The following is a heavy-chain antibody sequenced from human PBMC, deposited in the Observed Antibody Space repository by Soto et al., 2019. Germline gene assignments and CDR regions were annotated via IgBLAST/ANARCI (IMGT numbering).Heavy chain of an antibody. CDR1: GFTFTSYS. J-gene: IGHJ6*02. Sequence: EVQLVESGGGLVQPGGSLRLSCAASGFTFTSYSINWVRQAPGKGLEWVSHISSSSSTTYYADSVKGRFTISRDNAKNSLYLQMNRLRAEDTAVYYCARVRIIMIRVLSHYYCMDVWGQGTTVTVSS. V-gene: IGHV3-48*01. D-gene: IGHD3-10*01. CDR2: ISSSSSTT. CDR3: ARVRIIMIRVLSHYYCMDV.